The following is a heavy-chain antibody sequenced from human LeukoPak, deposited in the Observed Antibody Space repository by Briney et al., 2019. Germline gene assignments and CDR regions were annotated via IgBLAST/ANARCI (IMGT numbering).Heavy chain of an antibody. Sequence: SETLSLTCTVSGGSISSYYWSWIRQPPGKGLEWIGYIYYSGSTNYSPSLKSRVTISVDTSKSQFSLKLSSVTAADTVVYYCARRYYYGSGSYGMDVWGQGTTVTVSS. D-gene: IGHD3-10*01. V-gene: IGHV4-59*08. J-gene: IGHJ6*02. CDR1: GGSISSYY. CDR3: ARRYYYGSGSYGMDV. CDR2: IYYSGST.